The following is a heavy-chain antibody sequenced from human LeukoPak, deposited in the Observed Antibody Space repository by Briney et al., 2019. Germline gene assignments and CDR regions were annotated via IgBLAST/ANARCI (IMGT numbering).Heavy chain of an antibody. D-gene: IGHD4-17*01. CDR2: ISSSGSTI. Sequence: KPGGSLRLSCAASGSTFSDYYMSWIRQAPGKGLEWVSYISSSGSTIYYADSVKGRFTISRDNAKNSLYLQMNSLRAEDTAVYYCARGPPYYGDYADAFDIWGQGTMVTVSS. CDR3: ARGPPYYGDYADAFDI. V-gene: IGHV3-11*04. J-gene: IGHJ3*02. CDR1: GSTFSDYY.